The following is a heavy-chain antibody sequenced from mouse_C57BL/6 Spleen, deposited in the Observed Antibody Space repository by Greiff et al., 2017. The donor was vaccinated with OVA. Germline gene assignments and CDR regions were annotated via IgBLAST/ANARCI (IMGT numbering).Heavy chain of an antibody. J-gene: IGHJ4*01. V-gene: IGHV1-4*01. CDR3: ATITTVSMDY. CDR1: GYTFTSYT. D-gene: IGHD1-1*01. Sequence: VQLQESGAELARPGASVKMSCKASGYTFTSYTMHWVKQRPGQGLEWIGYINPSSGYTKYNQKFKDKATLTADKSSSTAYMQLSSLTSEDSAVYYCATITTVSMDYWGQGTSVTVSS. CDR2: INPSSGYT.